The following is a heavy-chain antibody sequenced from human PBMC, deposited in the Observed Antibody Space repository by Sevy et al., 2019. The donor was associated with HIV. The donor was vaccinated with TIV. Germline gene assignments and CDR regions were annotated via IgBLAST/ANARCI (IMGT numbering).Heavy chain of an antibody. V-gene: IGHV1-2*02. D-gene: IGHD4-4*01. J-gene: IGHJ6*02. Sequence: ASVKVSCKASGYTFTGYYMHWVRQAPGQGLEWMGWINPNSGGTNYAQKFQGRVTMTRDTSISTAYMELSRLRSDDTAVYYCAREWPTVTTHMDVWGQGTTVTVSS. CDR3: AREWPTVTTHMDV. CDR1: GYTFTGYY. CDR2: INPNSGGT.